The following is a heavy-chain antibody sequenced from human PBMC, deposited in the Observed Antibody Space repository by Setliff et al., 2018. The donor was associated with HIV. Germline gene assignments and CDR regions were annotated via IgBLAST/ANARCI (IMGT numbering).Heavy chain of an antibody. CDR1: GYSFTSYW. V-gene: IGHV5-51*01. CDR2: IYPGDSDT. CDR3: ARLGSGYSYAYEFADALDI. Sequence: GESLKISCKGSGYSFTSYWIGWVRQMPGKGLEWMGIIYPGDSDTRYSPSFEGQVTISADKSISTAYLQWSSLKASDTAMYYCARLGSGYSYAYEFADALDIWGQGTMVTVSS. D-gene: IGHD5-18*01. J-gene: IGHJ3*02.